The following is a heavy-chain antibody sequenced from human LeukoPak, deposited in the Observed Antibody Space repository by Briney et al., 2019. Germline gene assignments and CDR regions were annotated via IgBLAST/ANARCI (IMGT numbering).Heavy chain of an antibody. V-gene: IGHV3-23*01. CDR3: AKDHCSSTSCSGYFDY. D-gene: IGHD2-2*01. CDR2: ISGSGGST. Sequence: GGSLRLSCAASGFTLSSYAMSWVRQAPGKGLEWVSAISGSGGSTYYADSVKGRFTISRDNSKNTLYLQMNSLRAEDTAVYYCAKDHCSSTSCSGYFDYWGQGTLVTVSS. J-gene: IGHJ4*02. CDR1: GFTLSSYA.